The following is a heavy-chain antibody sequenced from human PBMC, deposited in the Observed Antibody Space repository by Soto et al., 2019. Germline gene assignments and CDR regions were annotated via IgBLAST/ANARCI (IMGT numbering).Heavy chain of an antibody. J-gene: IGHJ4*02. D-gene: IGHD6-19*01. CDR3: ARDEDSSGWYGPDY. V-gene: IGHV3-30-3*01. CDR1: GFTFSSYA. Sequence: GGSLRLACAASGFTFSSYAMHWVRQAPGKGLEWVAVISYDGSNKYYADSVKGRFTISRDNSKNTLYLQMNSLRAEDTAVYYCARDEDSSGWYGPDYWGQGTLVTVSS. CDR2: ISYDGSNK.